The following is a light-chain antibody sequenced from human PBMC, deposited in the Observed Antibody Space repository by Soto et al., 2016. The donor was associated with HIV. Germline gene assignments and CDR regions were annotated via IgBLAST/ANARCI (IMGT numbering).Light chain of an antibody. CDR3: QQYYATPWT. Sequence: DIQMTQSPSSLSASVGDRVTITCRASQGTTRSLAWFQQEPGKAPKLLIYDASRLENGVPSRFSGSGSGTDCTLTISSLQPEDFATYYCQQYYATPWTFGQGTKVEI. V-gene: IGKV1-NL1*01. CDR2: DAS. CDR1: QGTTRS. J-gene: IGKJ1*01.